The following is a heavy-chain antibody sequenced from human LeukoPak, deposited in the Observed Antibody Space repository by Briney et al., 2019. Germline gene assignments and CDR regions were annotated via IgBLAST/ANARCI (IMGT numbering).Heavy chain of an antibody. CDR3: ARGRQQLEPPSSYYYYMDV. CDR2: ITPIFGTA. Sequence: GASVTVSCTASGGTFSSYAISWVRQAPGQGLEWMGGITPIFGTANYAQKFQGRVTITTDESTSTAYMELSSLRSEDTAVYYCARGRQQLEPPSSYYYYMDVWGKGTTVTVSS. V-gene: IGHV1-69*05. CDR1: GGTFSSYA. J-gene: IGHJ6*03. D-gene: IGHD6-13*01.